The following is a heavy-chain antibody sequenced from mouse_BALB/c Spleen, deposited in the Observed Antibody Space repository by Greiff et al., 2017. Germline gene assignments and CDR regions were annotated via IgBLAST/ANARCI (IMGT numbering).Heavy chain of an antibody. V-gene: IGHV1-69*01. Sequence: VQLQQPGAELVMPGASVKMSCKASGYTFTDYWMHWVKQRPGQGLEWIGAIDTSDSYTSYNQKFKGKATLTVDESSSTAYMQLSSLTSEDSAVYYCARSNYGSSPYYAMDYWGQGTSVTVSS. D-gene: IGHD1-1*01. CDR3: ARSNYGSSPYYAMDY. J-gene: IGHJ4*01. CDR2: IDTSDSYT. CDR1: GYTFTDYW.